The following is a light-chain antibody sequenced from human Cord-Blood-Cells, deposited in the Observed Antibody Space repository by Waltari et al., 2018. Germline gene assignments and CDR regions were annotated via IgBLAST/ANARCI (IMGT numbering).Light chain of an antibody. CDR2: DVS. CDR3: SSYTSSSTLV. CDR1: SSDVVGYNY. J-gene: IGLJ3*02. V-gene: IGLV2-14*03. Sequence: QSALTQPASVSGSPGQSLTISCTGTSSDVVGYNYVSWYHQHPGKAPKLMIYDVSNRPSGVSNRFSGSKSGNTASLTISGLQAEDEADYYCSSYTSSSTLVFGGGTKLTVL.